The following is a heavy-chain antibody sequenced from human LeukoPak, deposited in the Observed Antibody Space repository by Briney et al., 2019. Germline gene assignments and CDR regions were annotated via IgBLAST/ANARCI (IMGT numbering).Heavy chain of an antibody. V-gene: IGHV4-31*03. CDR2: IYYSGST. J-gene: IGHJ4*02. Sequence: PSETLSLTCTVSGXSISSGGYYWSWIRQHPGRGLEWIGYIYYSGSTYYNPSLKSRVTISVDTSKNQFSLKLSSVTAADTAVYYCATQRFLDPDFDYWGQGTLVTVSS. CDR3: ATQRFLDPDFDY. D-gene: IGHD1-1*01. CDR1: GXSISSGGYY.